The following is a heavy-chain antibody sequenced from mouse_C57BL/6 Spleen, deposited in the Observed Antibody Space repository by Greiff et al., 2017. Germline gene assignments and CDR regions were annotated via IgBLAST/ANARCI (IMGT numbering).Heavy chain of an antibody. CDR2: IRNKANNHAT. CDR1: GFTFSDAW. Sequence: EVKLLESGGGLVQPGGSMKLSCAASGFTFSDAWMDWVRQSPEKGLEWVAEIRNKANNHATYYAESVKGRFTISRDDSKSSVYLQMNSLRAEDTGIYCCTIYDGYYGTFAYWGQGTLVTVSA. J-gene: IGHJ3*01. D-gene: IGHD2-3*01. V-gene: IGHV6-6*01. CDR3: TIYDGYYGTFAY.